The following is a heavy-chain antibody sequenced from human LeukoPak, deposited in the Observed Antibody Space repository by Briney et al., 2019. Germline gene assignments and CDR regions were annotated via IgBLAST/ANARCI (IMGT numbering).Heavy chain of an antibody. D-gene: IGHD5-12*01. CDR3: ARGGGYYY. V-gene: IGHV4-34*01. CDR2: INHSGST. Sequence: PSETLSLTCAVYGGSFSGYYWSLIRQPPGKGLEWIGEINHSGSTNYNPSLKSRVTISVDTSKNQFSLKLSSVTAADTAVYYCARGGGYYYWGQGTLVTVSS. CDR1: GGSFSGYY. J-gene: IGHJ4*02.